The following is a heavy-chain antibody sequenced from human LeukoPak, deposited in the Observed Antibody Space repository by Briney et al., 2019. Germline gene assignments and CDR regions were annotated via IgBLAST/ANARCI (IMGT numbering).Heavy chain of an antibody. CDR1: GGSISSSRYY. CDR2: IYYSGST. CDR3: ARMAVYGYYFDY. Sequence: PSETLSLTCTVSGGSISSSRYYWGWIRQPPGKGLEWIGSIYYSGSTYYNPSLKSRVTISVDTSNNQFSLKLSSVTAADTAVYYCARMAVYGYYFDYWGQGNLVTVSS. D-gene: IGHD2/OR15-2a*01. V-gene: IGHV4-39*01. J-gene: IGHJ4*02.